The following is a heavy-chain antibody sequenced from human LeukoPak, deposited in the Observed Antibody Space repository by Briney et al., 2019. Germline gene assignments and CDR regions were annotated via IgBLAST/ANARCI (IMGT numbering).Heavy chain of an antibody. CDR2: MNPNSGNT. D-gene: IGHD4-23*01. J-gene: IGHJ5*02. V-gene: IGHV1-8*01. CDR3: ARSNYGGKRWFDP. CDR1: EYTFTSYD. Sequence: ASVKVSCKASEYTFTSYDINWVRQATGQGLEWMGWMNPNSGNTGYAQKFQGRVTTTRDTSISTAYMELSSLTSEDTAVYFCARSNYGGKRWFDPWGQGTLVIVSS.